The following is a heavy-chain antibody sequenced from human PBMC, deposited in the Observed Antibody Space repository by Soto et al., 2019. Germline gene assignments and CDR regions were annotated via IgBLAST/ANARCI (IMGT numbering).Heavy chain of an antibody. CDR3: ARERVGHSAMDV. V-gene: IGHV4-59*01. J-gene: IGHJ6*02. D-gene: IGHD1-26*01. CDR1: GGSITNYY. Sequence: QVQLQESGPGLVKPSETLSLMCTVSGGSITNYYWSWIRQSPAKGLEWIGYISDSGSTKYNPSLKSRVTISVDTSKNQFSLKLTSVTAADTAVYCCARERVGHSAMDVWGQGTTVTVSS. CDR2: ISDSGST.